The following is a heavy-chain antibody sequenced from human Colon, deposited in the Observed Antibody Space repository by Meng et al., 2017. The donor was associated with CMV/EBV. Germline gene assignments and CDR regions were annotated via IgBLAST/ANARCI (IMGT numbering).Heavy chain of an antibody. CDR2: IGADGSIK. CDR1: GLTFNGYG. V-gene: IGHV3-30*02. J-gene: IGHJ4*02. Sequence: GGSLRLSCAASGLTFNGYGLHWVRQAPGKGLEWVAFIGADGSIKRYSDSVKGRFNISRDNSKNTLWLQMHSLRPEDTARYYCAREGYSNFDYWGQGTLVTVSS. CDR3: AREGYSNFDY. D-gene: IGHD4-11*01.